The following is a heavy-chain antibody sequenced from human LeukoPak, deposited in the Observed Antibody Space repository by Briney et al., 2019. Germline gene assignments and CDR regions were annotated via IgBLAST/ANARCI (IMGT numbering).Heavy chain of an antibody. CDR2: ISGSGGST. CDR3: AKELNLIAVAAGGDY. D-gene: IGHD6-19*01. V-gene: IGHV3-23*01. Sequence: GGSLRLSCAASGFTFRDYYMNWIRQAPGKGLEWVSAISGSGGSTYYADSVKGRFTISRDNSKNTLYLQMNNLRAEDTAVYYCAKELNLIAVAAGGDYWGQGTLVTVSS. J-gene: IGHJ4*02. CDR1: GFTFRDYY.